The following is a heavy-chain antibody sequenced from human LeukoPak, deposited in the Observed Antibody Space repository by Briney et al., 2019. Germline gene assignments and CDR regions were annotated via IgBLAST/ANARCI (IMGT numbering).Heavy chain of an antibody. CDR1: GGSISSSSYY. CDR2: IYYSGST. V-gene: IGHV4-39*01. CDR3: ARGTVGDYLFGWFGP. Sequence: PSETLSLTCTVSGGSISSSSYYWGWIRQPPGKGLEWIGSIYYSGSTYYNPSLKSRVTISVDTSKNQFSLKLSSVTAADTAVYYCARGTVGDYLFGWFGPWGQGTLVTVSS. J-gene: IGHJ5*02. D-gene: IGHD2-21*01.